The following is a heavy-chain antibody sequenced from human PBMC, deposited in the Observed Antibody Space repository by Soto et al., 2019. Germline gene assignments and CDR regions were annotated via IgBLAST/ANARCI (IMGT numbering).Heavy chain of an antibody. V-gene: IGHV3-30-3*01. D-gene: IGHD3-22*01. CDR3: ARSGIGITMIVVVITCFDY. CDR2: ISYDGSNK. CDR1: GFTFSSYA. J-gene: IGHJ4*02. Sequence: GGSLRLSCAASGFTFSSYAMHWVRQAPGKGLEWVAVISYDGSNKYYADSVKGRFTISRDNSKNTLYLQMNSLRAEDTAVYYCARSGIGITMIVVVITCFDYWGQGTLVTVS.